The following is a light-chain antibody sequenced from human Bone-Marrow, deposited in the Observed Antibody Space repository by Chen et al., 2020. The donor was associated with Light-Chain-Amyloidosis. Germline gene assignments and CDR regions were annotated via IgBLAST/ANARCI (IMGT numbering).Light chain of an antibody. CDR2: TAS. CDR1: QSIVNF. Sequence: DIQMTQSPPSLSASVGDRVTITCRASQSIVNFLKWYQQKPGKPPTLFIYTASNLQSGVPSRFSGSGSGTDFTLTISSLRPDDCATYYCQQTFSTARTFGPGTKLEI. CDR3: QQTFSTART. J-gene: IGKJ2*01. V-gene: IGKV1-39*01.